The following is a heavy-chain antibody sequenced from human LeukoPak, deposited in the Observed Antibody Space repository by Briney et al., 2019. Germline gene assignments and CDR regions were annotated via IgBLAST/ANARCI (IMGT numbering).Heavy chain of an antibody. CDR3: ARHRRYCSGTTCYSGHDY. CDR1: ASSVSSNY. CDR2: IYSGGST. D-gene: IGHD2-15*01. V-gene: IGHV3-53*01. J-gene: IGHJ4*02. Sequence: GGSLRLSCAASASSVSSNYMSWVRQVSGKRLVWVSFIYSGGSTYYADSVKGRFTISRDNSKNILYLQMNSLRAEDTAVYYCARHRRYCSGTTCYSGHDYWGQGTLVTVSS.